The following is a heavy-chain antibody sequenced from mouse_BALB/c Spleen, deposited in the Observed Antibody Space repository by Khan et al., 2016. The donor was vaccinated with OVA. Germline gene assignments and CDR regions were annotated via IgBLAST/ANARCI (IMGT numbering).Heavy chain of an antibody. V-gene: IGHV1-62-2*01. Sequence: AELVTCGASEELSYKSCVYIFKQCIIHWLTHRSRQVLECIRCFYPGGTTIMYNELFKAEATLTADNSSSTVYIELSRLTSEDSAVYFCSRHEDYGNWLDYWGQGTTLTVSS. CDR2: FYPGGTTI. CDR1: VYIFKQCI. J-gene: IGHJ2*01. CDR3: SRHEDYGNWLDY. D-gene: IGHD2-1*01.